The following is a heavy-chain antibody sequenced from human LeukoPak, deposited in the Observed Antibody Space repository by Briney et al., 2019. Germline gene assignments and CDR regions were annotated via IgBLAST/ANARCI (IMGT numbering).Heavy chain of an antibody. CDR3: SREFGDAYNYGGGWFDP. CDR1: GGSISSSSYY. CDR2: IKSDGSRT. D-gene: IGHD5-24*01. Sequence: ETLSLTCTVSGGSISSSSYYWGWIRQPPGKGLVWISCIKSDGSRTIYADSVKGRFTISRDNAKNTLYLQMNSLRAGDTAVYYCSREFGDAYNYGGGWFDPWGQGTLVTVSS. J-gene: IGHJ5*02. V-gene: IGHV3-74*01.